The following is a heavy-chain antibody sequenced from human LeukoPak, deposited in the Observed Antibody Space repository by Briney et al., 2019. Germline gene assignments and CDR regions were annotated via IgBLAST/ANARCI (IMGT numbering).Heavy chain of an antibody. D-gene: IGHD6-13*01. J-gene: IGHJ5*02. CDR3: ARYSSSSFDP. CDR1: GGSISSYY. V-gene: IGHV4-59*01. CDR2: IYYSGST. Sequence: SETLSLTCTVSGGSISSYYWSWIRQPPGKGLEWIGYIYYSGSTNYNPSLKSRVTISVDTSKNQFSLKLSSVTAADTAVYYCARYSSSSFDPWGQGALVTVSS.